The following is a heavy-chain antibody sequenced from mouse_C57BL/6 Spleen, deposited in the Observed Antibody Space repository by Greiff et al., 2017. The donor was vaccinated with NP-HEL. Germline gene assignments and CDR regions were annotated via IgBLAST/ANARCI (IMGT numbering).Heavy chain of an antibody. CDR1: GYTFTSYW. CDR2: IYPSDSET. D-gene: IGHD3-2*02. V-gene: IGHV1-61*01. CDR3: ARGRSGPFAY. Sequence: VQLQQPGAELVRPGSSVKLSCKASGYTFTSYWMDWVKQRPGQGLEWIGNIYPSDSETHYNQKFKDKATLTVDKSSSTAYMQLSSLTSEDSAVYYCARGRSGPFAYWGQGTLVTVSA. J-gene: IGHJ3*01.